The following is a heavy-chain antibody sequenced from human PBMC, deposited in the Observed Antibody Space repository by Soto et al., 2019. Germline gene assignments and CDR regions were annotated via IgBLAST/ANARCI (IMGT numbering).Heavy chain of an antibody. V-gene: IGHV1-69*01. CDR1: GGTFSSYA. D-gene: IGHD6-13*01. CDR3: ARGGGGGQQLVLAGLGYFDY. CDR2: IIPIFGTA. Sequence: VQLVQSGAEVKKPGSSVKVSCKASGGTFSSYAISWVRQAPGQGLEWMGGIIPIFGTANYAQKFQGRVTITADESTGTPYRELRGLRCEDAAVYYWARGGGGGQQLVLAGLGYFDYWGQGTLVTVSS. J-gene: IGHJ4*02.